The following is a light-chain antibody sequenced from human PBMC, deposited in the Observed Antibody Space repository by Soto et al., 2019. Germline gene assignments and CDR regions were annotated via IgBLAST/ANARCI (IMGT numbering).Light chain of an antibody. J-gene: IGKJ4*01. CDR2: AAS. V-gene: IGKV1-17*03. CDR1: QGISNY. CDR3: LQHNTYPVS. Sequence: DIRMTQSPSVVSASVGDRVTMTCRASQGISNYVAWFQQKPGKVPKSLIYAASKLQSGVPSRFSGSGSGTEFTLTITSLQPEDFATYYCLQHNTYPVSFGGGTKVEIK.